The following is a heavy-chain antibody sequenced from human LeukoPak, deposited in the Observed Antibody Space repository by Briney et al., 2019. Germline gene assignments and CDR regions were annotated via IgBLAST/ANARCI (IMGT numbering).Heavy chain of an antibody. CDR1: GFSFSGHW. D-gene: IGHD6-6*01. Sequence: HPGGSLRLSCTASGFSFSGHWMHWARHRPGKGLVWVSRISPTGSTTSYADSVKGRFTVSRDNAKNTLYLQVNNLRAEDTAVYYCARGPNSNWSGLDFWGQGTLLTVSS. V-gene: IGHV3-74*01. CDR3: ARGPNSNWSGLDF. J-gene: IGHJ4*02. CDR2: ISPTGSTT.